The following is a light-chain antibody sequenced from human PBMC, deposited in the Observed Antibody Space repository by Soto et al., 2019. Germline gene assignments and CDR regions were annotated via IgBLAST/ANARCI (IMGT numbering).Light chain of an antibody. V-gene: IGKV3-11*01. J-gene: IGKJ4*01. CDR3: QQRSNWPPFT. CDR1: QSVSSY. Sequence: IVLTQSPATLSLSPGERATLSCRASQSVSSYLAWYQQQPGQAPRLLIYDASNRATGIPARFSGSGSGTDFTLTISSLEPEDFAVYYFQQRSNWPPFTFGGGTQVESK. CDR2: DAS.